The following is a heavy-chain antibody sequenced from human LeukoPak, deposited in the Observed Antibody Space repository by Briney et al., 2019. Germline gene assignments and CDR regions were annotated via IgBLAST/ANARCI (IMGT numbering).Heavy chain of an antibody. CDR3: ARDSGGYVYDY. CDR2: IYYSGST. Sequence: SETLSLTCTVSGGSISSYYWSWIRQPPGKGLEWIGYIYYSGSTNYNPSLKSRVTISVDTSKNQFSLKLSSATAADTAVYYCARDSGGYVYDYWGQGTLVTVSS. V-gene: IGHV4-59*01. CDR1: GGSISSYY. D-gene: IGHD5-12*01. J-gene: IGHJ4*02.